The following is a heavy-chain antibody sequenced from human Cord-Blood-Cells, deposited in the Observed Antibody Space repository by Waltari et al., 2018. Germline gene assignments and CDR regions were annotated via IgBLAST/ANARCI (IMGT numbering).Heavy chain of an antibody. V-gene: IGHV5-51*01. Sequence: EVQLVKSGAEVKKPGESLKISCKGSGYSFTSYWIGWVRQMPGKGLEWMGIIYPGDSDTRYSPSFQGQVTISADKSISTAYLQWSSLKASDTAMYYCARRYYYDSSGYYFDYWGQGTLVTVSS. CDR2: IYPGDSDT. CDR3: ARRYYYDSSGYYFDY. J-gene: IGHJ4*02. CDR1: GYSFTSYW. D-gene: IGHD3-22*01.